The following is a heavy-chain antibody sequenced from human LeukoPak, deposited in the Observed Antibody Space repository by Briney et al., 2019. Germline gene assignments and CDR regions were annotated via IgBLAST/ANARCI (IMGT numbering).Heavy chain of an antibody. J-gene: IGHJ5*02. V-gene: IGHV4-39*07. Sequence: SSETLSLTCTVSGGSTSSSSYYWGWIRQPPGKGLEWIGEINHSGSTNYNPSLKSRVTISVDTSKNQFSLKLSSVTAADTAVYYCARGAVFHLQVVATINPDRGWFDPWGQGTLVTVSS. CDR1: GGSTSSSSYY. CDR2: INHSGST. CDR3: ARGAVFHLQVVATINPDRGWFDP. D-gene: IGHD5-12*01.